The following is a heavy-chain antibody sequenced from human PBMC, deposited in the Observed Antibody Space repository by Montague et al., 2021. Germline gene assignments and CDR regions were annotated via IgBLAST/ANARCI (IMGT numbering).Heavy chain of an antibody. J-gene: IGHJ5*02. CDR2: TYCRSKWYY. Sequence: CAISGDSVSSNRAAWNWIRQSPSRGLEWLGRTYCRSKWYYDYAVSVKSRITIHPDTSKNQFSLQLNSVTPEDTAVYYCTRSITVVRGLLFAPWGQGTLVTVSS. CDR3: TRSITVVRGLLFAP. CDR1: GDSVSSNRAA. D-gene: IGHD3-10*01. V-gene: IGHV6-1*01.